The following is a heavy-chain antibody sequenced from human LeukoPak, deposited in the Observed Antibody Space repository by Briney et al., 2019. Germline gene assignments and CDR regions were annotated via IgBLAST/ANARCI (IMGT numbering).Heavy chain of an antibody. CDR2: INHSGRT. V-gene: IGHV4-34*01. Sequence: SETLSLTCAAYGGSFIGYYWSWFRRPPAKGLEGSGEINHSGRTNYNPSLKRRGTISVDTSKTPLSLKLSSVTAADTAVYYCARRLAAAGHTSYYWGHGTLVTVSS. D-gene: IGHD6-13*01. CDR3: ARRLAAAGHTSYY. CDR1: GGSFIGYY. J-gene: IGHJ4*01.